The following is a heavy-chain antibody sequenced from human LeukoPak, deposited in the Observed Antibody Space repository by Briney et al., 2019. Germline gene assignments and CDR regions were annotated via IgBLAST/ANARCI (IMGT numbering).Heavy chain of an antibody. V-gene: IGHV1-69*06. CDR1: GGSFSSYA. CDR3: ARVYGDLGYFDY. Sequence: SVKVSCKASGGSFSSYAISWVRQAPGQGLEWMGRIIPIFGTANYAQKFQGRVTITADKSTSTAYMELSSLRSEAKSVYYCARVYGDLGYFDYWGQGTLVTVSS. J-gene: IGHJ4*02. D-gene: IGHD4-17*01. CDR2: IIPIFGTA.